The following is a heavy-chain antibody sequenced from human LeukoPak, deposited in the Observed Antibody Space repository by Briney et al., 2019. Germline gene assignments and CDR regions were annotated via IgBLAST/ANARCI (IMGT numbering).Heavy chain of an antibody. CDR2: ISGDGVST. Sequence: AGGSLRLSCVASGLPIGDFAMHWVRQAPGQGLEWVSLISGDGVSTFFADSVKGRFGISRDNSKNSLSLEMSSLRTEDTAMYYCARESGKFDYWGQGTLVAVSS. CDR1: GLPIGDFA. V-gene: IGHV3-43*02. CDR3: ARESGKFDY. J-gene: IGHJ4*02.